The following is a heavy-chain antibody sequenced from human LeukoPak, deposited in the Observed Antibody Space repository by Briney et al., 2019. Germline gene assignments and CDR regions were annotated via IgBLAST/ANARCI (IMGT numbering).Heavy chain of an antibody. Sequence: SETLSLTCTVSGGSMTNLYWIWIRQPPGKGLEWIGLIYYSGGSDSNPSLKSRVTLSVDTSKNQFSLKLSSVTAADTALYYCARVPAAGTGPDYWGQGTLVTVSS. CDR1: GGSMTNLY. CDR3: ARVPAAGTGPDY. J-gene: IGHJ4*02. V-gene: IGHV4-59*11. CDR2: IYYSGGS. D-gene: IGHD6-13*01.